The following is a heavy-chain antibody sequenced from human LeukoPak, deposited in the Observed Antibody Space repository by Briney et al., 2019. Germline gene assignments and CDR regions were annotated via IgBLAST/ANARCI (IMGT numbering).Heavy chain of an antibody. CDR3: ADGLSYGSGSY. CDR1: GDTFTGYY. D-gene: IGHD3-10*01. V-gene: IGHV1-2*02. Sequence: RASVKVSCKASGDTFTGYYMHWVRQAPGQGLEWMGWINPNSGGTNYAQKFQGRVTMTRDTSISTAYMELSRLRSDDAAVYYCADGLSYGSGSYWGQGTLVTVSS. CDR2: INPNSGGT. J-gene: IGHJ4*02.